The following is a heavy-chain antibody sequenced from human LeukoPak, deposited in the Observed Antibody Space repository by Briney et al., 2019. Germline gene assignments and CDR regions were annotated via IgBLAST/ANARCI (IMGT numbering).Heavy chain of an antibody. CDR3: ARGDSSSGYFFEY. CDR1: GYTFSGYY. Sequence: ASVKVSRKASGYTFSGYYIHWVRQAPGQGLEWMGWINPNSGDTNYEQKFQGRVTMTRDTSISTAYTEVSRLRSDDTAVYYCARGDSSSGYFFEYWGQGTLVTVSS. D-gene: IGHD6-13*01. CDR2: INPNSGDT. V-gene: IGHV1-2*02. J-gene: IGHJ4*02.